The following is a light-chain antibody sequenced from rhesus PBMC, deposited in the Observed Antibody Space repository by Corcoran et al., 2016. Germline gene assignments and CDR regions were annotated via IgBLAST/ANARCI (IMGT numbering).Light chain of an antibody. Sequence: DIQMTQSPSSLSASVGDTVTITCRASQGISWLAWYQQKHGKAPKLRIYEASSLQSGVPSRFSGSGSGTDCTLTISSLQSEDCGTYYCQQYSSRPFTFGPGTKLDIK. CDR3: QQYSSRPFT. J-gene: IGKJ3*01. CDR1: QGISW. CDR2: EAS. V-gene: IGKV1-22*01.